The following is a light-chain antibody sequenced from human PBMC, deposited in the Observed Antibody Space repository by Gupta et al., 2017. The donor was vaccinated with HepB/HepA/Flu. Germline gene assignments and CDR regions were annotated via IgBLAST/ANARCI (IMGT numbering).Light chain of an antibody. Sequence: DIVLTQSPGTLSLSPGERATLSCRASQNVRSNLAWYQQKPGQPPRLLMYVASTRASTVPDRFSGTGSGTEFTLTISSLQSEDFGVYSCQQDNHWPLSFGGGTKVEIK. CDR1: QNVRSN. V-gene: IGKV3-15*01. J-gene: IGKJ4*01. CDR3: QQDNHWPLS. CDR2: VAS.